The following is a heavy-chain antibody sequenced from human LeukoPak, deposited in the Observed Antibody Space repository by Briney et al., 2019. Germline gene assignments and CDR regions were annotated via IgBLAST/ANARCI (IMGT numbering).Heavy chain of an antibody. V-gene: IGHV1-2*02. CDR1: GYTXTGYY. Sequence: ASVKVSCKASGYTXTGYYMHWVRQAPGQGLEWMAWINPNSGATNYAQNFQGRVTMTRDTSISTAYMELSRLRSDDTAFYYCARTGTPTADWFDPWGQGTLVTASS. CDR3: ARTGTPTADWFDP. D-gene: IGHD1-1*01. CDR2: INPNSGAT. J-gene: IGHJ5*02.